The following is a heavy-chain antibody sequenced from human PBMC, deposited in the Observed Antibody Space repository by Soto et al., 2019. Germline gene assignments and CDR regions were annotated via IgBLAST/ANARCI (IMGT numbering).Heavy chain of an antibody. J-gene: IGHJ4*01. CDR3: ARENGVAVATILYYFDY. V-gene: IGHV1-69*01. CDR2: IIPVFGTT. Sequence: QVHLVQSGAEVKKAGSSVKVSCKAPEGTFKNNGISWVRQAPGQGLEWMGGIIPVFGTTNYAQKFQGRLTITADDFTSTVYMELSRLRYEDTAVYYCARENGVAVATILYYFDYWGPGTLVTVSS. D-gene: IGHD5-12*01. CDR1: EGTFKNNG.